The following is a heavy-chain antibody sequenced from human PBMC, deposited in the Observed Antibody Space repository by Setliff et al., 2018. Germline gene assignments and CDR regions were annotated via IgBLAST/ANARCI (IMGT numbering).Heavy chain of an antibody. J-gene: IGHJ3*02. CDR2: T. Sequence: GESLKISCQTSGSSFTNYWVAWVRQTPGKGLEWMGITRYSPSFEGQLTISADKSISTTYVQWSSLKASDTAMYYCARHRWAIDDAFDIWGQGTMVTVSS. CDR3: ARHRWAIDDAFDI. CDR1: GSSFTNYW. D-gene: IGHD3-16*01. V-gene: IGHV5-51*01.